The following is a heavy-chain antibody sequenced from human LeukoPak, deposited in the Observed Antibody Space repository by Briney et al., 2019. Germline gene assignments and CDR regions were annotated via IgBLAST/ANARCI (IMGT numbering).Heavy chain of an antibody. D-gene: IGHD6-19*01. CDR1: GGTFSNYA. CDR2: IIPLLEIA. Sequence: SVKVSCKASGGTFSNYAISWVRQAPGQGLEWMGRIIPLLEIADYAQRFQGRVTITTDKSTSTAYMELSSLRSEDTAVYYCARDLGSGWSSLAGMDVWGQGTTVTVSS. CDR3: ARDLGSGWSSLAGMDV. J-gene: IGHJ6*02. V-gene: IGHV1-69*04.